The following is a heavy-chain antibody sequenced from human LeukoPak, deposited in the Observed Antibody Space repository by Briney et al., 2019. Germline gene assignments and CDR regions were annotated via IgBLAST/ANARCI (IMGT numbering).Heavy chain of an antibody. CDR2: ISGSGGYT. D-gene: IGHD3-22*01. CDR3: AKDRSAYYSGRFDP. V-gene: IGHV3-23*01. Sequence: ETLSLTCTVSGGSISSSSYYWGWIRQPPGKGLEWVSGISGSGGYTYYADSVKGRFTISRDNSKNTLYLQMNSLRAEDTAVYFCAKDRSAYYSGRFDPWGQGTLVTVSS. J-gene: IGHJ5*02. CDR1: GGSISSSSYY.